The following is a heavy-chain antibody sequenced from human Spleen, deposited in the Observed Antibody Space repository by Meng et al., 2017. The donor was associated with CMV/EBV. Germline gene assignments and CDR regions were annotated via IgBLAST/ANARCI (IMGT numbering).Heavy chain of an antibody. CDR2: IQFDGSDI. Sequence: GGSLRLSCAASGFIFSSHGMHWVRQAPGKGLEWVTFIQFDGSDIFYTDSVKGRFTISRDNSKNTLYLQMNSLRPEDTAVYYCVQDKKLFPFDYWGRGTLVTVSS. V-gene: IGHV3-30*02. CDR1: GFIFSSHG. D-gene: IGHD3-10*01. J-gene: IGHJ4*02. CDR3: VQDKKLFPFDY.